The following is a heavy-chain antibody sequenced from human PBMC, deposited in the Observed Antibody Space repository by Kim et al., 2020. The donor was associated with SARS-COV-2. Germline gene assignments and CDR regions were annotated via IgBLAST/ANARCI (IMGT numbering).Heavy chain of an antibody. V-gene: IGHV4-34*01. CDR3: ARDKWFGEFITWFDP. CDR2: INHSGST. J-gene: IGHJ5*02. D-gene: IGHD3-10*01. CDR1: GGSFSGYY. Sequence: SETLSLTCAVYGGSFSGYYWSWIRQPPGKGLEWIGEINHSGSTNYNPSLKSRVTISVDTSKNQFSLKLSSVTAADTAVYYCARDKWFGEFITWFDPWGQG.